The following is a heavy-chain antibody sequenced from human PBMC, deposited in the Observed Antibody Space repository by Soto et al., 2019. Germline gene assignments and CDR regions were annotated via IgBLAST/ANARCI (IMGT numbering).Heavy chain of an antibody. Sequence: QVQLVESGGGVVQPGRSLRLSCAASGFTFSSYGMHWVRQAPGKGLEWVAVISYDGSNKYYADSVQGRFTISRDNSKNTLYLQMNSLRAEDTAVYYCAKMSSSWSYYYCYYMDVWGKGTTVTVSS. CDR3: AKMSSSWSYYYCYYMDV. V-gene: IGHV3-30*18. CDR1: GFTFSSYG. CDR2: ISYDGSNK. D-gene: IGHD6-13*01. J-gene: IGHJ6*03.